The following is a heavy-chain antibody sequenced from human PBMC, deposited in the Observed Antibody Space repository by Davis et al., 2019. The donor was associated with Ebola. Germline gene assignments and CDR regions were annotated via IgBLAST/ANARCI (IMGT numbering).Heavy chain of an antibody. CDR2: ISGTGDST. J-gene: IGHJ4*02. D-gene: IGHD1-1*01. V-gene: IGHV3-23*01. CDR3: ARGRRGNYPVYSFLY. Sequence: GESLKISCAASGFSFSTYWMHWVRQAPGKGLEWVSAISGTGDSTYYIDSVRGRFTISRDNSKNTLYLQMNSLGAADTATYYCARGRRGNYPVYSFLYWGQGTLVTVSS. CDR1: GFSFSTYW.